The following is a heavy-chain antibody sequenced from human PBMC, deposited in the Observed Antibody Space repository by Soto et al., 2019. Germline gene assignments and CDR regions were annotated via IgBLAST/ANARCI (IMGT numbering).Heavy chain of an antibody. CDR1: GFTFSDYN. CDR2: IASRSNYI. D-gene: IGHD2-21*01. J-gene: IGHJ6*02. V-gene: IGHV3-21*01. CDR3: ARNRRIAVEMDV. Sequence: VGSLRLSCVASGFTFSDYNMNWLRQTPGKGLEWVSPIASRSNYIYYADSLKGRFTVSRDNARNSLYLQVDNLRAEDTAVYYCARNRRIAVEMDVWGQGTTVTVSS.